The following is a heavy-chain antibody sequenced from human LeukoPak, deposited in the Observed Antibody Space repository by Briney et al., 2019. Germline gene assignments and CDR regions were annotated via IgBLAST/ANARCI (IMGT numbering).Heavy chain of an antibody. CDR1: GFTFSSYW. J-gene: IGHJ4*02. D-gene: IGHD4-23*01. Sequence: GGSPRLSCAASGFTFSSYWMSWVRQAPGKGLEWVANINKDGGEKYYVDSVTGRFTISRDNAKNSLYLQMNSLRADDTAVYYCARGSYGGNVIDYWGQGTLVTVSS. V-gene: IGHV3-7*03. CDR3: ARGSYGGNVIDY. CDR2: INKDGGEK.